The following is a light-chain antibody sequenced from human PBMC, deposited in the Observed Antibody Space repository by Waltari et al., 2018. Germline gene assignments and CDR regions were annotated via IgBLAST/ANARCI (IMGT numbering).Light chain of an antibody. J-gene: IGLJ2*01. V-gene: IGLV1-40*01. CDR2: ANS. CDR1: SANFGAGSD. CDR3: QSYDNILSASI. Sequence: QSVLTQPPSVSRDPGQRVTISCTASSANFGAGSDVHWYPQLPGTAPKLLIYANSNRPSGVPDRFSGSKSGTSASLAITGLQAEDEADYYCQSYDNILSASIFGGGTKLTVL.